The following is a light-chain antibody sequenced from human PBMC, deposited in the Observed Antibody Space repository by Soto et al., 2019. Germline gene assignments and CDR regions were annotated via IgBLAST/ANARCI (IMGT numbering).Light chain of an antibody. CDR3: QHYDTAPLS. CDR1: QTVAKNY. Sequence: EIVLTQFPGTLSLSPGKIATLSCRASQTVAKNYLGWFQKKPGQAPRLLIHGASTRATDIPDRFSGSGSGTDFTLTVSRLEPEDFAVYYCQHYDTAPLSFGGGTRVEI. J-gene: IGKJ4*01. V-gene: IGKV3-20*01. CDR2: GAS.